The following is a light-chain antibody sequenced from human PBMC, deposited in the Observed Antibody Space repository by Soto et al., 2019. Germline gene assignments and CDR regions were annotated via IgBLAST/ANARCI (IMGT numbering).Light chain of an antibody. CDR1: NIGSKS. J-gene: IGLJ7*01. CDR2: YDS. CDR3: QVWDSSSDHPHAV. Sequence: SYELTQPPSVSVAPGKTARITCGGNNIGSKSVHWYQQKPGQAPVLVIYYDSDRPSGIPERFSGSNSRNTATLTISRVEAGDEADYYCQVWDSSSDHPHAVFGGGTQLTVL. V-gene: IGLV3-21*04.